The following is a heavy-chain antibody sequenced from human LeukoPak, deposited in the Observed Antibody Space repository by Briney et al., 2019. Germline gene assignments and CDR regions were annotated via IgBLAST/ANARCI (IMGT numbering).Heavy chain of an antibody. CDR1: GFTFNNAW. CDR2: INSDGSEG. CDR3: ARSSYSSSSSV. J-gene: IGHJ3*01. D-gene: IGHD6-6*01. V-gene: IGHV3-7*03. Sequence: GGSLRLSCEASGFTFNNAWMSWVRQAPGKGLEWVASINSDGSEGYYADVVKGRFTISRDNAKNSLYLQINSLRAEDTAVYYCARSSYSSSSSVWGQGTMVTVSS.